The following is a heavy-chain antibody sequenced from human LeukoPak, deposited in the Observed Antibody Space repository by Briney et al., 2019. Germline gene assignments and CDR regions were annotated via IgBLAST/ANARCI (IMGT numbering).Heavy chain of an antibody. J-gene: IGHJ6*03. V-gene: IGHV4-59*01. CDR2: IYYSGST. CDR3: ARVTVVVPAECYYYYYYMDV. CDR1: GGSISSYY. D-gene: IGHD2-2*01. Sequence: PSETLSLTCTVSGGSISSYYWSWIRQPPGKGLEWTGYIYYSGSTNYNPSLKSRVTISVDTSKNQFSLKLSSVTAADTAVYYCARVTVVVPAECYYYYYYMDVWGKGTTVTVSS.